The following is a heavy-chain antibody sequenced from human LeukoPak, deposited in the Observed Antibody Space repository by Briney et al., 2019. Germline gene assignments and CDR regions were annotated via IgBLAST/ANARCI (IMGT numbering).Heavy chain of an antibody. CDR3: AKTPNSGWYFDY. CDR1: GFTFNDYA. CDR2: ISWNSGSI. V-gene: IGHV3-9*01. Sequence: PGRSLRLSCAASGFTFNDYAMHWVRQAPGKGLEWVSGISWNSGSIGYADSVKGRFTISRDNAKNSLYLQMNSLRAEDTALYYCAKTPNSGWYFDYWGQGTLVTVSS. D-gene: IGHD6-19*01. J-gene: IGHJ4*02.